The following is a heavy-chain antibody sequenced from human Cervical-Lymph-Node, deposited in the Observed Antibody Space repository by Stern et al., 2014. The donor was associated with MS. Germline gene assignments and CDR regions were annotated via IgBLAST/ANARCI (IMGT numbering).Heavy chain of an antibody. J-gene: IGHJ4*02. V-gene: IGHV3-23*04. D-gene: IGHD4-17*01. CDR1: GFTFSSYA. CDR2: ISGSGGST. Sequence: EVQLVASGGGLVQPGGSLRLSCAASGFTFSSYAMSWVRQAPGKGLPWVSAISGSGGSTYYADSGKGRFTMSIDNSQHTLYLQMNSLRAEDTAVYYGAKSTVTSLSDYWGQGTLVTVSS. CDR3: AKSTVTSLSDY.